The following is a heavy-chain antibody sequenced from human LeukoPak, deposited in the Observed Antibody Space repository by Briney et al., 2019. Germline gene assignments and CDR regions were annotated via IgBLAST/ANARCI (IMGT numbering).Heavy chain of an antibody. Sequence: LWASAKVSCKASGYTFTSYGISWVRQAPGQGLEWMGWISAYNGNTNYAQKLQGRVTMTTDTSTSTAYMELRSLRSDDTAVYYCARAFSPGIAVAVLRDLYYFDYWAREPWSPSPQ. D-gene: IGHD6-19*01. CDR2: ISAYNGNT. CDR1: GYTFTSYG. V-gene: IGHV1-18*01. J-gene: IGHJ4*02. CDR3: ARAFSPGIAVAVLRDLYYFDY.